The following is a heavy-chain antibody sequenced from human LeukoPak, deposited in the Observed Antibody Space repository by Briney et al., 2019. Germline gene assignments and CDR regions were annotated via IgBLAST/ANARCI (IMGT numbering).Heavy chain of an antibody. Sequence: SQTLSLTCAVSGDSISSDDYYWTWIRQPPGKGPEWIGYIFHSGNTYYNPSLKSRLSMSIDTSKNQFSLKLSSVTAADTTVYYCAGYHTKYDSGSYPAHYYEYGLDVWGQGTTVSVSS. CDR2: IFHSGNT. V-gene: IGHV4-30-4*01. J-gene: IGHJ6*02. CDR3: AGYHTKYDSGSYPAHYYEYGLDV. CDR1: GDSISSDDYY. D-gene: IGHD3-10*01.